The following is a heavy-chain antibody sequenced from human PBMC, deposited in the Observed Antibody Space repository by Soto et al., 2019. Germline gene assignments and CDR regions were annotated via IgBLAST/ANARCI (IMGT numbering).Heavy chain of an antibody. CDR1: GFTFSSYW. V-gene: IGHV3-74*03. J-gene: IGHJ6*02. CDR2: IKGDGSIT. Sequence: EVQLVESGGDLVQPGGSLRLSCAASGFTFSSYWMHWVRQAQGKELVWVSRIKGDGSITTSAGSLQGRFTISRCNAKSTLYLQINSLRAEDTAVYYCSREKTNVYALDVWGQGTAVTVSS. D-gene: IGHD4-17*01. CDR3: SREKTNVYALDV.